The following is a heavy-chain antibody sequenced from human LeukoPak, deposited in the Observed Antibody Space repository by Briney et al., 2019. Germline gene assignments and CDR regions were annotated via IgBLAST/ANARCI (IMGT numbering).Heavy chain of an antibody. CDR2: ISWDSGSS. CDR1: GFTCDDFA. V-gene: IGHV3-9*01. Sequence: GGSLRLSCAASGFTCDDFAMHWVRQPPGKGLQWISSISWDSGSSVYADSVKGRFSISRDNAKNSLYLQMHSLAPEDTALYYCVKDLRLDLHRDTFHIWGQGTMVTVS. J-gene: IGHJ3*02. CDR3: VKDLRLDLHRDTFHI. D-gene: IGHD1-7*01.